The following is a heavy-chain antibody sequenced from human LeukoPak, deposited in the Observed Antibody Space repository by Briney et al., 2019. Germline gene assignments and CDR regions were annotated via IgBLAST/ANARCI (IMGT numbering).Heavy chain of an antibody. V-gene: IGHV4-61*01. Sequence: SETLSLTCTVSGCSVSSGSYYWSWIRQPPGKGLEWIGYIYYSGSTNYNPSLKSRVTISVDTSKNQFSLKLSSVTAADTAVYYCARDSSSSWYGEYYYYGMDVWGKGTTVTVSS. CDR1: GCSVSSGSYY. CDR3: ARDSSSSWYGEYYYYGMDV. J-gene: IGHJ6*04. D-gene: IGHD6-13*01. CDR2: IYYSGST.